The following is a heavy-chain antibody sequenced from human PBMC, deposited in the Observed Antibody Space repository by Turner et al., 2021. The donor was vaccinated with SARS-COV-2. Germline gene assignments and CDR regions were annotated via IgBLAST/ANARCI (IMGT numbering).Heavy chain of an antibody. CDR1: GYTFTGYY. V-gene: IGHV1-2*02. Sequence: QVQLVQAGAEVTKPGASVTVSCKASGYTFTGYYMHWVRQAPGQRLGWMGWINPNSGGTNYAQKFQGRVTMTWDTSISTAYMELSRLRSDDTAVYYCARSRYTYGSYYYYGMDVWGQGTTVTVSS. CDR3: ARSRYTYGSYYYYGMDV. D-gene: IGHD5-18*01. J-gene: IGHJ6*02. CDR2: INPNSGGT.